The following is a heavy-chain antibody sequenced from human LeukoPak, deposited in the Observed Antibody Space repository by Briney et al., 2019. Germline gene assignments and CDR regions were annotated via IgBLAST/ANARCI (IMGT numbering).Heavy chain of an antibody. J-gene: IGHJ4*02. CDR3: STATSY. CDR2: IKSKTYGGTT. CDR1: GITFSNAW. Sequence: GGSLRLSCAASGITFSNAWMSWVRQAPGQGLEWVGRIKSKTYGGTTDYAAPVKGRFTISRDDSKNTVYLQMNSLKTEDTGVYYCSTATSYWGQGSLVTVSS. V-gene: IGHV3-15*01.